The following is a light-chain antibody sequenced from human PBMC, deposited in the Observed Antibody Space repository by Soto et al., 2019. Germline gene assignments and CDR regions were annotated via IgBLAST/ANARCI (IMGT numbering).Light chain of an antibody. CDR1: SSNIGSNT. V-gene: IGLV1-44*01. CDR3: ASWDDTLNGVV. Sequence: QSVLTQPPSASGTPGQRVTISCSGSSSNIGSNTVNWYQQLPGTAPKLLIYNDHQRPSGVPDRFSGSKSGTSASLAISGLQSEDEADYHCASWDDTLNGVVFGGGTKLTVL. CDR2: NDH. J-gene: IGLJ2*01.